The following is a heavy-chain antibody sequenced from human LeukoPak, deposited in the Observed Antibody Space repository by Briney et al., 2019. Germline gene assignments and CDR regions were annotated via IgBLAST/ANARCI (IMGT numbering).Heavy chain of an antibody. D-gene: IGHD2-21*01. CDR2: ISSSGGST. V-gene: IGHV3-23*01. J-gene: IGHJ4*02. Sequence: GGSLRLSCAAAGFIFDNYGMSWVRQAPGKGLEWVSAISSSGGSTYYADSAKGRFTISRDNSKNTLYLQMNSLRAEDTAVYYCAKFLGDLMWGQGTLVTVSS. CDR3: AKFLGDLM. CDR1: GFIFDNYG.